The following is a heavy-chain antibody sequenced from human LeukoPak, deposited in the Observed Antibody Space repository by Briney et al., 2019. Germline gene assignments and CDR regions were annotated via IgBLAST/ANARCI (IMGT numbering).Heavy chain of an antibody. CDR1: GFTFSSYG. V-gene: IGHV3-30*03. CDR2: ISYDGSNK. D-gene: IGHD2-2*01. Sequence: GRSLRLSCAASGFTFSSYGMHWVRQAPGKGLEGVAVISYDGSNKYYADSVKGRFTISRDNSKNTLYLQMNSLRAEDTAVYYCATTEKGCSSTSCYDWGQGTLVTVSS. CDR3: ATTEKGCSSTSCYD. J-gene: IGHJ4*02.